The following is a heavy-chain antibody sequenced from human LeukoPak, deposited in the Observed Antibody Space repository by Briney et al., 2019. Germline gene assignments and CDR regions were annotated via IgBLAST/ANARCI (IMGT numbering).Heavy chain of an antibody. V-gene: IGHV1-2*02. D-gene: IGHD3-9*01. CDR3: ARGVQLRYFDWLLPYFDY. Sequence: APVKVSCKASGYTFTGYYMHWVRQAPGQGLEWMGWINPNSGGTNYAQKFQGRVTMTRDTSISTAYMELSRLRSDDTAVYYCARGVQLRYFDWLLPYFDYWGQGTLVTVSS. J-gene: IGHJ4*02. CDR1: GYTFTGYY. CDR2: INPNSGGT.